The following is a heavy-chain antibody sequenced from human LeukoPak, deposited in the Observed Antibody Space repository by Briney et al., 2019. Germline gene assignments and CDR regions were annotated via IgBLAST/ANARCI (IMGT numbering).Heavy chain of an antibody. CDR3: AEDPSSGFGDGDAFDI. Sequence: GGSLRLSCAASGFTLSNHWMHWVRQAPGKGLEWVSGISSGGGSTYFADSVRGRFIISRDNSKNTLHLQMDSLRVEDTAVYYCAEDPSSGFGDGDAFDIWGQGTTVTVSS. CDR2: ISSGGGST. CDR1: GFTLSNHW. V-gene: IGHV3-23*01. D-gene: IGHD3-10*01. J-gene: IGHJ3*02.